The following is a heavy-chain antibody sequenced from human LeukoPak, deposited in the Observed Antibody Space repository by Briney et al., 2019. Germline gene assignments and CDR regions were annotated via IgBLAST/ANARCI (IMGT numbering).Heavy chain of an antibody. D-gene: IGHD6-25*01. Sequence: GGSLRLSCAASGFTFSSYDMHWVRQPTGKGLEWASGIGTAGDIYYAGSVKGRFTISRENSKNSLYLQMNSLRAGDTAVYYCARDRGRYHMDVWGKGTTVTISS. CDR2: IGTAGDI. CDR1: GFTFSSYD. V-gene: IGHV3-13*01. CDR3: ARDRGRYHMDV. J-gene: IGHJ6*03.